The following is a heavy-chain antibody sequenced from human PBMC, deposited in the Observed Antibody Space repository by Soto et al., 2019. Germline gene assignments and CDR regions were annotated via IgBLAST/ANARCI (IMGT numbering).Heavy chain of an antibody. CDR2: ISWNSGGI. J-gene: IGHJ4*02. D-gene: IGHD3-3*01. CDR3: AKDISRFFTGDYFDY. V-gene: IGHV3-9*01. CDR1: GFTFNDYA. Sequence: EVQLVESGGGLVQPGRSLRLSCATSGFTFNDYAFHWVRQAPGKGLEWVSGISWNSGGIGYADSVRGRFTISRDNAKNSLYLQMNSLRPEDTALYYCAKDISRFFTGDYFDYWGQGTLVTVSS.